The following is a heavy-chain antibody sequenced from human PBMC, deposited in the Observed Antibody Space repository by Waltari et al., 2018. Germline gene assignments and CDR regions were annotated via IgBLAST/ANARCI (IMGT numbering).Heavy chain of an antibody. V-gene: IGHV3-74*01. CDR3: ARANPADFDY. Sequence: EVQLVESGGGLVQPGGSLRLSCAASGFTFSSYWIHWVRQAPGKGLVWVARIKRDGIGVNYADSVKGRFTISRDNAKNTVYLQMNSLRAEDTAVYYCARANPADFDYWGQGVLVTVSS. CDR2: IKRDGIGV. CDR1: GFTFSSYW. J-gene: IGHJ4*02.